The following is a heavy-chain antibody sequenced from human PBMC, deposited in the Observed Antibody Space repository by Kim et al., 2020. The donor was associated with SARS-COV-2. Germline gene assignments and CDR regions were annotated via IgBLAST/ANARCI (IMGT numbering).Heavy chain of an antibody. CDR2: ISSSGSTI. V-gene: IGHV3-11*01. CDR3: AREGAAMATNWFDP. J-gene: IGHJ5*02. D-gene: IGHD5-18*01. CDR1: GFTFSDYY. Sequence: GGSLRLSCAASGFTFSDYYMSWIRQAPGKGLEWVSYISSSGSTIYYADSVKGRFTISRDNAKNSLYLQMNSLRAEDTAVYYCAREGAAMATNWFDPWGQGTLVTVSS.